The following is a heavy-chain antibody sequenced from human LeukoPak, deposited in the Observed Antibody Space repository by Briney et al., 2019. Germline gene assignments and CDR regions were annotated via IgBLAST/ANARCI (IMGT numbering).Heavy chain of an antibody. CDR2: ISYDGSNK. J-gene: IGHJ4*02. V-gene: IGHV3-30*18. CDR3: AKEMGQWLRYPFDY. D-gene: IGHD5-12*01. CDR1: GFTFSSYG. Sequence: GRSLRLSCAASGFTFSSYGMHWVRQAPGKGLEWVAVISYDGSNKYYADSVKGRFTISRDNSKNTLYLQMNSLRAEDTAVYYCAKEMGQWLRYPFDYWGQGTLVTVSS.